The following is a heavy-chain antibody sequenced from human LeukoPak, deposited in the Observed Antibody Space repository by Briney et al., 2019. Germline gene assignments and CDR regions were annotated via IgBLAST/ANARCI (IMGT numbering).Heavy chain of an antibody. CDR2: IYSGGST. D-gene: IGHD3-22*01. Sequence: GGSLRLSCVASGFTVSSNYMTWVRQAPGKGLEWVSVIYSGGSTNYAGTVKGRFTISRDNSKNTVYLQMNSLRAEDTAVNYCARQLSGYYYDYWGQGTLVTVSS. CDR3: ARQLSGYYYDY. CDR1: GFTVSSNY. J-gene: IGHJ4*02. V-gene: IGHV3-53*01.